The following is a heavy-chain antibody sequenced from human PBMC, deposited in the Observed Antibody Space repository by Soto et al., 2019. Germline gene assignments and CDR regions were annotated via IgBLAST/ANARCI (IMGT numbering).Heavy chain of an antibody. CDR3: VKNSGWFNS. J-gene: IGHJ5*01. D-gene: IGHD3-10*01. V-gene: IGHV3-23*01. Sequence: HPVGSLRLSCEASGFIFSTTDMSWVRQAPGKGLEWVSTIYGDGRTTYYADSVRGRFSISRDNSKNMVYLQMDSLRVDDTAIYYCVKNSGWFNSWGQGSLVTVSS. CDR1: GFIFSTTD. CDR2: IYGDGRTT.